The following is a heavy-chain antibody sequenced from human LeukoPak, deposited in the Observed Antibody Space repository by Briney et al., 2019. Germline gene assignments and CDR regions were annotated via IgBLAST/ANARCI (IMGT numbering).Heavy chain of an antibody. CDR2: VYYSGST. V-gene: IGHV4-39*01. D-gene: IGHD4/OR15-4a*01. CDR3: ARRDYAAWFDP. CDR1: GDSITSGRYY. Sequence: SETLSLTCSVSGDSITSGRYYWAWVRQPPGKGLERIGSVYYSGSTNYNPSLKGRVTISMDKSKNLFSLNLRSVNATDTAVYYCARRDYAAWFDPWGQGSLVIVSS. J-gene: IGHJ5*02.